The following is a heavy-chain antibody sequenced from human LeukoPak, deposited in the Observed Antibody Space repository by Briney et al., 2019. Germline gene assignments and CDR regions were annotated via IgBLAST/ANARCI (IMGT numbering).Heavy chain of an antibody. D-gene: IGHD2-2*01. CDR3: ARFGLTSSLDY. J-gene: IGHJ4*02. CDR1: GYTYTSYW. Sequence: GESLKISCKGSGYTYTSYWIGWVRQMPGKGLELMGIIYPGDSDTRYSPSFQGQVTISADKSISTAYLQWSSLRASDTAMYFCARFGLTSSLDYWGQGTLVTVSS. CDR2: IYPGDSDT. V-gene: IGHV5-51*01.